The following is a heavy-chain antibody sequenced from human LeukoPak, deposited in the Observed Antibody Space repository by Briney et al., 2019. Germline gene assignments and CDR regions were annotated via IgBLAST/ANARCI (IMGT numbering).Heavy chain of an antibody. CDR2: ISSSSSYI. CDR3: ARDKDYYDSSGYYYGT. J-gene: IGHJ5*02. D-gene: IGHD3-22*01. V-gene: IGHV3-21*01. Sequence: GGSLRLSCAASGFTFSSYSMNWVRQAPGKGLEWVSSISSSSSYIYYADSVKGRFTISRDNAKNSLYLQMNSPRAEDTAVYYCARDKDYYDSSGYYYGTWGQGTLVTVSS. CDR1: GFTFSSYS.